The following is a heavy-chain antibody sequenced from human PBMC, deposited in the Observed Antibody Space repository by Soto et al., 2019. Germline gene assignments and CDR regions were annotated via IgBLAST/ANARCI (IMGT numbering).Heavy chain of an antibody. CDR3: TRAERFPRFWCDP. J-gene: IGHJ5*02. CDR1: GGSFRNYY. V-gene: IGHV4-34*01. CDR2: VNHSGEA. D-gene: IGHD3-10*01. Sequence: PSETMSLTCGVYGGSFRNYYWIWVRQPPGKGLEWIGEVNHSGEATYNPSLQSRTTISLDTSNNQFSLKMTSVTAADTAMYFCTRAERFPRFWCDPWGQGTQVTVSS.